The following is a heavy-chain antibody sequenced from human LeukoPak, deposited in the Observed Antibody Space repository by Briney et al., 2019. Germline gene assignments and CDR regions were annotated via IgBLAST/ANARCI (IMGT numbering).Heavy chain of an antibody. CDR1: GYTFTGYY. D-gene: IGHD3-9*01. CDR2: INPNSGGT. V-gene: IGHV1-2*02. J-gene: IGHJ5*02. Sequence: ASVKVSCKASGYTFTGYYMYWVRQAPGQGLEWMGWINPNSGGTKYGQKFQGRIIMTSDTSTSTAYMELSRLRSDDTAVYYCARAGPSDYDILTGYYSENWFDPWGQGTLVTVSS. CDR3: ARAGPSDYDILTGYYSENWFDP.